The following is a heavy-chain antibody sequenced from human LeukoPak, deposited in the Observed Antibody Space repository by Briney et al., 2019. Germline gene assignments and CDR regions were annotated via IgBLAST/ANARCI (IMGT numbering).Heavy chain of an antibody. J-gene: IGHJ4*02. CDR2: IKSKSDGDTT. V-gene: IGHV3-15*01. Sequence: GGSLRLSCAASGFTFSSYAMSWVRQAPGEGLEWVGRIKSKSDGDTTDHAAPVKGRFTISRDDAKNTLYLQMNSLVSEDTGVYYCTTPPDWGQGTLVIVSS. CDR1: GFTFSSYA. CDR3: TTPPD.